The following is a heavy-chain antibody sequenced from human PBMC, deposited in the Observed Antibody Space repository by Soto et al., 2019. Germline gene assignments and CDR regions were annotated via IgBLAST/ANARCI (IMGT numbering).Heavy chain of an antibody. Sequence: XSVKVSCTASGYTLTSYYMHWVRQAPGQGLEWMGIINPSGGSTSYAQKFQGRVTMTRDTSTSTVYMELSSLRSEDTAVYYCATRSRVTIFGVVIEAYYYGMDVWGQRTAVTVSS. J-gene: IGHJ6*02. CDR1: GYTLTSYY. CDR2: INPSGGST. D-gene: IGHD3-3*01. V-gene: IGHV1-46*01. CDR3: ATRSRVTIFGVVIEAYYYGMDV.